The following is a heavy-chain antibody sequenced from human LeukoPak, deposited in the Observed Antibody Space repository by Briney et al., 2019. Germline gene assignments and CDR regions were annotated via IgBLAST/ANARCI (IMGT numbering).Heavy chain of an antibody. Sequence: GSLRLSFAVSGITLSNYGMSWVRQAPGKGLEWVAGISDSGGSTNYADSVKGRFTISRDNPKNTLYLQMNSLRAEDTAVYFCAKRGVVIRVILVGFHKEAYYFDFWGQGALVTVSS. CDR3: AKRGVVIRVILVGFHKEAYYFDF. V-gene: IGHV3-23*01. D-gene: IGHD3-22*01. CDR2: ISDSGGST. CDR1: GITLSNYG. J-gene: IGHJ4*02.